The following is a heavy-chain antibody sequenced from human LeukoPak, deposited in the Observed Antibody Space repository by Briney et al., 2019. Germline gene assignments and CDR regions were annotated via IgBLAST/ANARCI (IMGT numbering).Heavy chain of an antibody. J-gene: IGHJ4*02. CDR1: GFTFSSYE. D-gene: IGHD6-19*01. CDR2: ISSSGSTI. V-gene: IGHV3-48*03. Sequence: GGSLRLSCAASGFTFSSYETNWVRQAPGKGLEWVSCISSSGSTIYYADSVKGRFTVSRDNAKNSLYLQMNSLRAEDTAVYYCARPGYNSGSEYFDYWGQGTLVTVSS. CDR3: ARPGYNSGSEYFDY.